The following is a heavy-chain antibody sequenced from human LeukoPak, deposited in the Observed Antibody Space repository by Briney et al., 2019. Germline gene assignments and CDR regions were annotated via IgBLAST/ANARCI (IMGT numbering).Heavy chain of an antibody. J-gene: IGHJ6*03. CDR2: IGTAGDT. CDR1: GFTFSSYD. CDR3: ASSHIPTGQGWLFYYYMDV. D-gene: IGHD1-1*01. Sequence: PGGSLRLSCAASGFTFSSYDMHWVRQGTGKGLEWVSVIGTAGDTYYPGSVKGRFTISRDNAKNLLHLQMNSLRAEDTAVYYCASSHIPTGQGWLFYYYMDVWGKGTTVTVSS. V-gene: IGHV3-13*01.